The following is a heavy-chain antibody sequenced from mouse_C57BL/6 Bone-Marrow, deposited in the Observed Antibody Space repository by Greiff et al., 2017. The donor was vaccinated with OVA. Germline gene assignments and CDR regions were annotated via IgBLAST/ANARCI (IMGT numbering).Heavy chain of an antibody. J-gene: IGHJ3*01. V-gene: IGHV1-81*01. CDR3: ARVRLRRGFAY. CDR1: GYTFTSYG. Sequence: QVQLKESGAELARPGASVKLSCKASGYTFTSYGISWVKQRTGQGLEWIGEIYPRSGNTYYNEKFKGKATLTADKSSSTAYMELRSLTSEDSAVYFCARVRLRRGFAYWGQGTLVTVSA. D-gene: IGHD2-4*01. CDR2: IYPRSGNT.